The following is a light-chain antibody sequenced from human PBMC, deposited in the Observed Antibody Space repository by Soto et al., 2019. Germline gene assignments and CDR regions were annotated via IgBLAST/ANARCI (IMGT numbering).Light chain of an antibody. V-gene: IGLV4-69*01. CDR2: LNSDGSH. CDR1: SGHSSYA. J-gene: IGLJ3*02. CDR3: QTWGTGAWV. Sequence: QSVLTQSPSASASLGASVKLTCTLSSGHSSYAIAWHQQQPEKGPRYLMKLNSDGSHSKGDGIPDRFSGSSSGAERYLTISSLQSEDDADYYCQTWGTGAWVFGGGTKVTVL.